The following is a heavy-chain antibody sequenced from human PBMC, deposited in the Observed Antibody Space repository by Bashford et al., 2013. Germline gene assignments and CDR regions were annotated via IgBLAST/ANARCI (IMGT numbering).Heavy chain of an antibody. V-gene: IGHV1-69*13. CDR2: IIPIFGTA. J-gene: IGHJ3*02. CDR3: AREVWSSGWVRVFDI. Sequence: SVKVSCKASGGTFSSYAISWVRQAPGQGLEWMGGIIPIFGTANYAQKFQGRVTITADESTSTAYMELSSLRSEDTAVYYCAREVWSSGWVRVFDIWGQGTMVTVSS. CDR1: GGTFSSYA. D-gene: IGHD6-19*01.